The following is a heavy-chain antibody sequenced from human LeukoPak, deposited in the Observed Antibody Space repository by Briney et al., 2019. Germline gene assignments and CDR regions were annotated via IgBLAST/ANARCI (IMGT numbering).Heavy chain of an antibody. V-gene: IGHV4-59*01. CDR1: GGSISGYY. Sequence: SETLSLTCTVSGGSISGYYWSWIRQPPGKGLEGIGYIYYSGTTNYNPSLKSRVTISVDTSKNQFSLKLSSVTAADTAVYYCARVETAMVDFDYWGQGTLVTVSS. CDR3: ARVETAMVDFDY. J-gene: IGHJ4*02. CDR2: IYYSGTT. D-gene: IGHD5-18*01.